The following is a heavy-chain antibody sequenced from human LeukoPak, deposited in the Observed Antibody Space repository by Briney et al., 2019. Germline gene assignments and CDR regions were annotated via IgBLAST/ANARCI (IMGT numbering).Heavy chain of an antibody. D-gene: IGHD2-15*01. V-gene: IGHV3-23*01. CDR3: AKSGTACSGGSCYSHYFDF. Sequence: GGSLRLSCAASGFTFSNYAMSWVRQAPRKGLQWVSAVSGGGGSTSYADSVKGRFTISSDNSKNTIYLQLNSLRAEDTAIYYCAKSGTACSGGSCYSHYFDFWGQGTLVTVSS. J-gene: IGHJ4*02. CDR1: GFTFSNYA. CDR2: VSGGGGST.